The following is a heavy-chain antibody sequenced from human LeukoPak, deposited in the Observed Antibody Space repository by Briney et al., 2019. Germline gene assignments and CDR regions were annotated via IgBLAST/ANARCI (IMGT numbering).Heavy chain of an antibody. Sequence: APVKVSCKASGYTFTSYYMHWVRQAPGQGHEWMGIINPSGGSTSYAQKFQGRVIMTRDTSTSTVYMELSSLRSEDTAVYYCARWGGVGMDVWGQGTTLIVSS. J-gene: IGHJ6*02. D-gene: IGHD2-8*01. CDR3: ARWGGVGMDV. CDR2: INPSGGST. V-gene: IGHV1-46*01. CDR1: GYTFTSYY.